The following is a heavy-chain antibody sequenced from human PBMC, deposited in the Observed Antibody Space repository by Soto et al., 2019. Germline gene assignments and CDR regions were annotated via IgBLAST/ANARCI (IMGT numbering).Heavy chain of an antibody. Sequence: ASVKVSCKTSGYTFTSYEINWVRQATGQGLEWMGWVNTNSGDTFYAQKFQGRVTMTRNTSISTAYMELSSLGSEDTAVYYCARDRAAAGRGFGYWG. CDR1: GYTFTSYE. D-gene: IGHD6-13*01. CDR2: VNTNSGDT. V-gene: IGHV1-8*01. J-gene: IGHJ4*01. CDR3: ARDRAAAGRGFGY.